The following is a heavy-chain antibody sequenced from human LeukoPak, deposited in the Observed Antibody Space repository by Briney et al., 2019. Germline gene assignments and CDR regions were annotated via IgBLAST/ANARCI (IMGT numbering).Heavy chain of an antibody. D-gene: IGHD1-26*01. V-gene: IGHV4-59*01. CDR3: ARGDGSYVDY. CDR2: IYYSGST. Sequence: SETLSLTCTVSGGSISSYYWSWIRQPQGKGLEWIGYIYYSGSTNYNPSLKSRVTISVDTSKNQFSLKLSSVTAADTAVYYCARGDGSYVDYWGQGTLVTVSS. J-gene: IGHJ4*02. CDR1: GGSISSYY.